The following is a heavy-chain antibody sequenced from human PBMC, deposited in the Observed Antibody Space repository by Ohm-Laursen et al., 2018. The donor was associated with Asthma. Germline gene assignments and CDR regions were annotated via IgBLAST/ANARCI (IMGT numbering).Heavy chain of an antibody. D-gene: IGHD6-13*01. CDR1: GGTFSSYA. V-gene: IGHV1-69*01. CDR2: IIPIFGTA. CDR3: ARSSSSREYFDL. J-gene: IGHJ2*01. Sequence: SSVKVSCKASGGTFSSYAISWARQAPGQGLEWMGGIIPIFGTANYAQKFQGRVTITADESTSTAYMELSSLRSEDTAVYYCARSSSSREYFDLWGRGTLVTVSS.